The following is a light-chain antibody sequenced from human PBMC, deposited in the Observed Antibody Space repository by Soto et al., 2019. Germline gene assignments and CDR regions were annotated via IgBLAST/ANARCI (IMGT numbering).Light chain of an antibody. Sequence: DIVMTQTPLSLSVTPGQPASISCKSSQSLLHSDGNTYLFWYVQKPGQPTQLLIYEVSTRSSGGPARFSGSGSGTDFSLKISRVEAEGVGVYYCMQSIEPPKNFGPGTKVD. CDR2: EVS. CDR1: QSLLHSDGNTY. J-gene: IGKJ3*01. V-gene: IGKV2D-29*01. CDR3: MQSIEPPKN.